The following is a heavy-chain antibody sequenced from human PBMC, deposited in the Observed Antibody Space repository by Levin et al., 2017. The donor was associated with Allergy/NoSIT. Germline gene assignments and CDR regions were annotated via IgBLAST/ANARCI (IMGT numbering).Heavy chain of an antibody. Sequence: SQTLSLTCAISGDSVSSNSAAWNWIRQSPSRGLEWLGRTYYWSKWYNDYAVFVKSRITINPDTSKNQFSLRLNSVTPEDTAVYYCARAGGSYYGIDYWGQGTLVTVSS. J-gene: IGHJ4*02. D-gene: IGHD1-26*01. CDR1: GDSVSSNSAA. CDR3: ARAGGSYYGIDY. CDR2: TYYWSKWYN. V-gene: IGHV6-1*01.